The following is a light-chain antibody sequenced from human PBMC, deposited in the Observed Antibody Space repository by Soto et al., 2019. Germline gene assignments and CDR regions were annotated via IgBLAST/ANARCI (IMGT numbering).Light chain of an antibody. CDR3: AAWDDSLSGYV. V-gene: IGLV1-47*01. Sequence: QSVLTQPPSASGTPGQRVTISCSGSSFNIGSNYVYWYQLLPGTAPKLLIYKTNQRPSGVPDRFFGSKSGTSASLAISGLRYEDEADYYCAAWDDSLSGYVLRAATKLTVL. CDR1: SFNIGSNY. CDR2: KTN. J-gene: IGLJ1*01.